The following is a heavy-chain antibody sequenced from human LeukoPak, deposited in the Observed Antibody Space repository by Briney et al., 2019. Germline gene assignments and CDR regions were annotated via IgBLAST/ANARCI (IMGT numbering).Heavy chain of an antibody. CDR2: ISSSSSYI. J-gene: IGHJ5*02. Sequence: GGSLRLSCAASGFTFSSYSMNWVRQAPGKGLEWVSSISSSSSYIYYADSVKGRFTISRDNSKDTLYLQMNSLRAEDTAIYYCAKDRAVPGLPLNWFDPWGQGTLVTVSS. CDR1: GFTFSSYS. V-gene: IGHV3-21*04. CDR3: AKDRAVPGLPLNWFDP. D-gene: IGHD3-10*01.